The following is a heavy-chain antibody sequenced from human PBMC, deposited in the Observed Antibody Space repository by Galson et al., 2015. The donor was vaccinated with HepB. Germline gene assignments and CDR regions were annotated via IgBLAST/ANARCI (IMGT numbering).Heavy chain of an antibody. CDR1: GYTFTSYG. V-gene: IGHV1-18*04. CDR3: TTERGKQRGVIPRDDAFDI. D-gene: IGHD3-10*01. J-gene: IGHJ3*02. Sequence: SVKVSCKASGYTFTSYGISWVRQAPGQGLEWMGWISAYNGNTNYAQKLQGRVTMTTDTSTSTAYMELRSLRSDDTAVYYCTTERGKQRGVIPRDDAFDIWGQGTMVTVSS. CDR2: ISAYNGNT.